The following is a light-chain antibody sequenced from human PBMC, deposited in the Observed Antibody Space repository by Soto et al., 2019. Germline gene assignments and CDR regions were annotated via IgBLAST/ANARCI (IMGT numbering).Light chain of an antibody. Sequence: QSALTQPASVSGSPGQSITISCTGTSSDVGGYNYVSWYQQHPGKAPKLMIYEVSNRPSGVSNRFSGSKSGSTASLTISGLRAEDEADYYCSSYTISSPFVFGTGTKLTVL. CDR3: SSYTISSPFV. CDR2: EVS. V-gene: IGLV2-14*01. CDR1: SSDVGGYNY. J-gene: IGLJ1*01.